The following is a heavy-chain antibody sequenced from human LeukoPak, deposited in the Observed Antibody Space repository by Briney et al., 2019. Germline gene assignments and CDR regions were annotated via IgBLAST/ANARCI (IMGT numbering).Heavy chain of an antibody. D-gene: IGHD5-18*01. CDR3: ASHVDTTMVRVYYYYYLDV. Sequence: ASVKVSCKASGYTFTTYAIHWVRQAPGQRPEWMGWINGGDGDTRYSQNFQDRVTITRDTSATTAYMELSSLRSEDTAVYYCASHVDTTMVRVYYYYYLDVWGTGTTVIVSS. CDR1: GYTFTTYA. J-gene: IGHJ6*03. CDR2: INGGDGDT. V-gene: IGHV1-3*01.